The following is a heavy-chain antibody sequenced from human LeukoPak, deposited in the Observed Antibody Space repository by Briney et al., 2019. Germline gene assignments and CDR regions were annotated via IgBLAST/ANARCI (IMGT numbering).Heavy chain of an antibody. D-gene: IGHD3-10*01. CDR3: ASFTGSARTL. J-gene: IGHJ4*02. V-gene: IGHV1-46*01. CDR1: GYTFTSYY. CDR2: INPSGGST. Sequence: ASVKVSCKASGYTFTSYYMHWVRQAPGQGLEWMGIINPSGGSTSYAQKFQGRVTMTRDTSKNQFSLKLSSVTAADTAVYYCASFTGSARTLWGQGTLVTVSS.